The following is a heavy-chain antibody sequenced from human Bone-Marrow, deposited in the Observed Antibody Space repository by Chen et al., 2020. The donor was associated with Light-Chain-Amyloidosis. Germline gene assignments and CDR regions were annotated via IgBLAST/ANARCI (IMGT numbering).Heavy chain of an antibody. J-gene: IGHJ4*02. CDR2: IYPDDSDA. Sequence: EVQLEQSGPEVIKPGESLKISCKGSGYTFPNYWIGWVRQMPGKGPAWMGVIYPDDSDASYSPSFGGQVTISADKSITTAYLQWRSLKASDTAMYYCARRRDGYNFDYWGQGTLVTVSS. CDR1: GYTFPNYW. CDR3: ARRRDGYNFDY. D-gene: IGHD5-12*01. V-gene: IGHV5-51*01.